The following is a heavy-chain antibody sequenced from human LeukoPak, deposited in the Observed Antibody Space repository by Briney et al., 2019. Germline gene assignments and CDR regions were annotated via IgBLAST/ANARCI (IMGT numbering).Heavy chain of an antibody. Sequence: PSETLSLTCAVYGGSFSGYYWSWIRQPPGKGLEWIGEINHSGSTNYNPSLKSRVTISVDTSKNQFSLKLSSVTAADTAVYYCAELGITMIGGVWGKGTTVTVSS. CDR2: INHSGST. D-gene: IGHD3-10*02. CDR3: AELGITMIGGV. CDR1: GGSFSGYY. J-gene: IGHJ6*04. V-gene: IGHV4-34*01.